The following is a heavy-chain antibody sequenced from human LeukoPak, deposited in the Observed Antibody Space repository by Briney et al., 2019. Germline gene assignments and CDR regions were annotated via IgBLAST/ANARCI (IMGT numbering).Heavy chain of an antibody. CDR2: INHSGST. V-gene: IGHV4-34*01. J-gene: IGHJ4*02. D-gene: IGHD6-19*01. CDR3: ARGRYSSGPFDY. Sequence: SETLSLTCAVYGGSFSGYYWGWIRQPPGKGLEWIGEINHSGSTNYNPSLKSRVTISVDTSKNQFSLKLSSVTAADTAVYYCARGRYSSGPFDYWGQGTLVTVSS. CDR1: GGSFSGYY.